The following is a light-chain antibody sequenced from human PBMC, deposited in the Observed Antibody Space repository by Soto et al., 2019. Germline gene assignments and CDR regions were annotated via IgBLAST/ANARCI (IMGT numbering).Light chain of an antibody. CDR1: TSNVGNNA. CDR2: FDD. V-gene: IGLV1-36*01. J-gene: IGLJ2*01. CDR3: AAWDDSLNVVL. Sequence: QSVLTQPPSVSEAPRQRVSISCSGNTSNVGNNAVNWYQQLPGKTPKLLIYFDDLVPSGVSDRFSGSKSGTSASLAISGLQSDDEADYYCAAWDDSLNVVLFGGRTKLTVL.